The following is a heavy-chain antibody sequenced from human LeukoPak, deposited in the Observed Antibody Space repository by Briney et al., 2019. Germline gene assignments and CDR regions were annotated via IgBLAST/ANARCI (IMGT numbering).Heavy chain of an antibody. CDR3: ASSEYSSSSPPFDY. V-gene: IGHV4-59*08. D-gene: IGHD6-6*01. J-gene: IGHJ4*02. CDR2: IYYSGST. CDR1: GGSISSYY. Sequence: NPSETLSLTCTVSGGSISSYYWSWIRQPPGKGLEWIGYIYYSGSTNYNPSLKSRVTISVDTSKNQFSLKLSSVTAADTAVYYCASSEYSSSSPPFDYWAREPWSPSPQ.